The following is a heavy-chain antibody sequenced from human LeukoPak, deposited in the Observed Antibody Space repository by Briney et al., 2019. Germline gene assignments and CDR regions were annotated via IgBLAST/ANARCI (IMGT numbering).Heavy chain of an antibody. Sequence: PSETLSLTCTVSGGSISSYYWSWIRQPPGKGLEWIGYIYYSGSTNYNPSLKSRVTISVDTSKNQFSLKLSSVTAADTAVYYCARRVEYSYGYYYYYGMDVWGQGTTVTVSS. V-gene: IGHV4-59*08. D-gene: IGHD5-18*01. CDR3: ARRVEYSYGYYYYYGMDV. J-gene: IGHJ6*02. CDR2: IYYSGST. CDR1: GGSISSYY.